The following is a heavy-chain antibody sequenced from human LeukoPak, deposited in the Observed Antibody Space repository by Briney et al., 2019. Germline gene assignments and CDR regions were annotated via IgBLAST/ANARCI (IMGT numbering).Heavy chain of an antibody. D-gene: IGHD3-10*01. CDR1: GGSISSYY. CDR3: ARESGLLGSGSYYNFDY. J-gene: IGHJ4*02. Sequence: SETLSLTCTVSGGSISSYYWSWIRQPAGKGLEWIGRIYTSGSTNYNPSLKSRVTMSVDTSKNQFSLKLSSVTAADTAVYYCARESGLLGSGSYYNFDYWGQGTLVTVSS. V-gene: IGHV4-4*07. CDR2: IYTSGST.